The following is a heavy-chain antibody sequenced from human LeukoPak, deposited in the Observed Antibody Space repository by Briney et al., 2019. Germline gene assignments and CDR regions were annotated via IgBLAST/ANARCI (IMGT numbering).Heavy chain of an antibody. D-gene: IGHD4-17*01. V-gene: IGHV1-69*13. CDR1: GGTVISYA. J-gene: IGHJ5*02. CDR3: ARATVTTFNWFDP. CDR2: IIPIVGTA. Sequence: ASVKVSCKASGGTVISYAISWVRQAPGQGLEWMGGIIPIVGTAKYAQKFQGRVTITADESTSTAYMELRSLRSEDTAVYYCARATVTTFNWFDPWGQGTVVTVSS.